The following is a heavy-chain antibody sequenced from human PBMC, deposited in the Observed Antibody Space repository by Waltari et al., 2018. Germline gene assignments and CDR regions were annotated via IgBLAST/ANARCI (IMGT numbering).Heavy chain of an antibody. J-gene: IGHJ4*02. CDR3: ARGDSSGYPFDY. CDR2: IYYSGGT. Sequence: QVQLQESGPGLVKPSQTLSLTCTVSGGSISSGGHFWSWIRQHPGKGLEWIAYIYYSGGTYYNSSLKSRVTISVDTSKNQCSLKMTSVTAADTAVYYCARGDSSGYPFDYWGEGTLVTVSS. D-gene: IGHD3-22*01. CDR1: GGSISSGGHF. V-gene: IGHV4-31*03.